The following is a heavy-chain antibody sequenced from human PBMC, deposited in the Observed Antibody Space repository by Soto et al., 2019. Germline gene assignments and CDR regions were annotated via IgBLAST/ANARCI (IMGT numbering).Heavy chain of an antibody. D-gene: IGHD2-21*02. CDR1: GFTFSSYA. J-gene: IGHJ4*02. Sequence: LRLSCAASGFTFSSYAMSWVRQAPGKGLEWVSAISGSGGSTYYADSVKGRFTISRDNSKNTLYLQMNSLRAEDTAVYYCAKDLSYCGGDCYSNFDYWGQGTLVTVSS. CDR2: ISGSGGST. V-gene: IGHV3-23*01. CDR3: AKDLSYCGGDCYSNFDY.